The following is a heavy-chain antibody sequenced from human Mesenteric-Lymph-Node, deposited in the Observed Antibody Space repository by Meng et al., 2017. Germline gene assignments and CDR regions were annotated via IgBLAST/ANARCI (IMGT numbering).Heavy chain of an antibody. CDR2: IYYSGST. J-gene: IGHJ1*01. D-gene: IGHD3-10*01. CDR3: ARAGYYGSGSYPRRYFQH. CDR1: GGSISSYY. Sequence: SETLSLTCTVSGGSISSYYWSWIRQPPGKGLEWIGYIYYSGSTNYNPSLKSRVTISADTSKNQFSLKLNSVTAADTAVYYCARAGYYGSGSYPRRYFQHWGQGTLVTVSS. V-gene: IGHV4-59*12.